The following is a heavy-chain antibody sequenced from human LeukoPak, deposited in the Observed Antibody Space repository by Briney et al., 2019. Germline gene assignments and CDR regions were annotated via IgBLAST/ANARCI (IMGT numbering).Heavy chain of an antibody. Sequence: SQTLSLTCTVSGGSISRGGYYWSWIRQHPGKGLEWIGYIYYSGSTYYNPSLKSRVTISVDTSKNQFSLKLSSVTAADTAVYYCARGGKQLAPLNWFDPWGQGTLVTVSS. V-gene: IGHV4-31*03. J-gene: IGHJ5*02. CDR2: IYYSGST. CDR1: GGSISRGGYY. D-gene: IGHD6-13*01. CDR3: ARGGKQLAPLNWFDP.